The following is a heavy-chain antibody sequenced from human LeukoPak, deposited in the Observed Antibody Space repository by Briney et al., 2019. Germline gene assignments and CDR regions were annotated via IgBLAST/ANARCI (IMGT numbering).Heavy chain of an antibody. D-gene: IGHD3-16*01. CDR1: GFTFSNYW. Sequence: GGSLRLSCAASGFTFSNYWMSWVRQAPGKGLEWVANIKQDGSEKYYVDSVKGRFTISRDNAKSSLFLQMNSLRAEDTAVFYCARVHSHGGYPWGQGTLVTVSS. V-gene: IGHV3-7*01. J-gene: IGHJ5*02. CDR2: IKQDGSEK. CDR3: ARVHSHGGYP.